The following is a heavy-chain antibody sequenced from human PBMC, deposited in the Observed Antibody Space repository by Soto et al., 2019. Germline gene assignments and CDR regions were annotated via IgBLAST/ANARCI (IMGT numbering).Heavy chain of an antibody. CDR1: GGTFSSYA. V-gene: IGHV1-69*13. CDR2: IIPIFGTA. J-gene: IGHJ5*02. D-gene: IGHD2-8*01. Sequence: SVKVSCKASGGTFSSYAISWVRQAPGQGLEWMGGIIPIFGTANYAQKFQGRVTITADESTSTAYMELSSLRSEDTAVYYCARANPIVLMVYGWFDPWGQGTLVTVSS. CDR3: ARANPIVLMVYGWFDP.